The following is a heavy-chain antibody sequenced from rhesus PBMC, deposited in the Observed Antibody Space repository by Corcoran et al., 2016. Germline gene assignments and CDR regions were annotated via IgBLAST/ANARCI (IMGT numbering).Heavy chain of an antibody. Sequence: QVTLKESGPALVKPTQTLTLTCPFSGFSLSTSGMGLGWIRQPPGKALEWLANIYWDDDKYYSTSLKTRLTISKDTSKNQVILTMTNMDPVDTATYYCARGGTGTTVATTVAFDYWGQGVLVTVSS. CDR3: ARGGTGTTVATTVAFDY. V-gene: IGHV2S1*01. D-gene: IGHD4-29*01. CDR2: IYWDDDK. CDR1: GFSLSTSGMG. J-gene: IGHJ4*01.